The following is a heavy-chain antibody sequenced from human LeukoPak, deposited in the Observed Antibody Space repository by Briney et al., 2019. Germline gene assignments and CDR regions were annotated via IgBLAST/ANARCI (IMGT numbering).Heavy chain of an antibody. V-gene: IGHV4-34*01. CDR1: GGSFSGYY. CDR3: ARDREVSNYANAEYYYYYMDV. J-gene: IGHJ6*03. D-gene: IGHD4-11*01. CDR2: INHSGST. Sequence: SETLSLTCAVYGGSFSGYYWSWIRQPPGKGLEWIGEINHSGSTNYNPSLKSRVTISVDTSKNQFSLKLSSVTAADTAVYYCARDREVSNYANAEYYYYYMDVWGKGTTVTVSS.